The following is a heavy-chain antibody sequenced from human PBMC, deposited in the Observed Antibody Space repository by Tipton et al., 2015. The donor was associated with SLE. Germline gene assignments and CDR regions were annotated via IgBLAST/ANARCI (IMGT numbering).Heavy chain of an antibody. CDR3: ASRGESCSGPSCYFWYFDL. CDR2: INPSGNT. CDR1: GGSFSGYY. V-gene: IGHV4-34*01. Sequence: TLSLTCAVYGGSFSGYYWSWIRQPPGKGLEWIGEINPSGNTNYNPSLKSRVTISVDTTKNQFSLRLSSVTAADTAVYYCASRGESCSGPSCYFWYFDLWGRGTLVTVSS. J-gene: IGHJ2*01. D-gene: IGHD2-2*01.